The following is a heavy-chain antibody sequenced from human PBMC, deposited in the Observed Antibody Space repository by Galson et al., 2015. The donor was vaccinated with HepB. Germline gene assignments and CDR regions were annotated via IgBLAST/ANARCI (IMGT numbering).Heavy chain of an antibody. CDR1: DNSFSHYF. CDR2: LYNNGST. Sequence: ETLSLTCTVSDNSFSHYFWSWIRQPAGKGLEWIGRLYNNGSTYYNPSLKSRVTISADTSKNQFSLKLSSVTAADTAVYYCASLSSGSYYKTLDYWGQGTLVTVSS. CDR3: ASLSSGSYYKTLDY. D-gene: IGHD3-10*01. V-gene: IGHV4-59*05. J-gene: IGHJ4*02.